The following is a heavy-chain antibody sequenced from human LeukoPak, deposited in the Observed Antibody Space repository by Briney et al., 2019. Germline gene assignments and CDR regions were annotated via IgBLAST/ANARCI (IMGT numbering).Heavy chain of an antibody. V-gene: IGHV1-2*02. Sequence: ASVKVSCKASGYTFTGYYMHWVRKAPGQGLEWMGWINPNSGDTDYAQKFQGRVTMTRDTSISTAYMELSRLRSDDTAVYFCARDRAGMPIIYWGQGTLLTVSS. D-gene: IGHD1-14*01. CDR3: ARDRAGMPIIY. J-gene: IGHJ4*02. CDR2: INPNSGDT. CDR1: GYTFTGYY.